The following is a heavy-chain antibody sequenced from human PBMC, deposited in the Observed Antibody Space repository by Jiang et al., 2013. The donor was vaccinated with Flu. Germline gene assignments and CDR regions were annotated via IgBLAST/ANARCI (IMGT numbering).Heavy chain of an antibody. CDR3: ARDLSHSRYSTSYGMDV. CDR1: GYTFTGYY. D-gene: IGHD6-6*01. V-gene: IGHV1-2*04. CDR2: INPNSGGT. Sequence: GAEVKKPGASVKVSCKASGYTFTGYYMHWVRQAPGQGLEWMGWINPNSGGTNYAQKFQGWVTMTRDTSISTAYMELSRLRSDDTAVYYCARDLSHSRYSTSYGMDVWGQGPRSPSP. J-gene: IGHJ6*02.